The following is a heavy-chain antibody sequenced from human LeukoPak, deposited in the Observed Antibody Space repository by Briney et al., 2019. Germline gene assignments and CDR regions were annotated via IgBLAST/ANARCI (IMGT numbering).Heavy chain of an antibody. V-gene: IGHV1-69*05. CDR1: GGTFSSYA. CDR2: IIPIFGTA. D-gene: IGHD6-6*01. Sequence: GASVKVSCKASGGTFSSYAISWVRQAPGQGLEWMGRIIPIFGTANYAQKFQGRVTITTDESTSTVYMELSSLRSEDTAVYYCARGRYSSSTDAFDIWGQGTMVTVSS. J-gene: IGHJ3*02. CDR3: ARGRYSSSTDAFDI.